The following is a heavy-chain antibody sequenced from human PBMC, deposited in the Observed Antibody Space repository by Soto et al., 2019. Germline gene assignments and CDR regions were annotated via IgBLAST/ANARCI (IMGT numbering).Heavy chain of an antibody. CDR1: GYTFTSYG. Sequence: QVPLVQSGAEVKKPGASVKVSCKASGYTFTSYGITWVRQAPGQGLEWMGWISAYNGNTNYGQKVQGRVTMTTDTSTRIAYMELRSLRSDDTAVYYCVRGDDILTGYYRGGDYWGQGTLVTVSS. J-gene: IGHJ4*02. V-gene: IGHV1-18*01. CDR2: ISAYNGNT. CDR3: VRGDDILTGYYRGGDY. D-gene: IGHD3-9*01.